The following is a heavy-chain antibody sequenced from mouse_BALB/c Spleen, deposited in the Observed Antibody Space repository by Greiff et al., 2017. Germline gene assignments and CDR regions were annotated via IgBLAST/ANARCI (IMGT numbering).Heavy chain of an antibody. J-gene: IGHJ4*01. CDR1: GFTFTGYY. CDR3: AKGGSPDDMDY. V-gene: IGHV7-3*02. Sequence: EVNVVESGRGLVQPGGSLRLSCATSGFTFTGYYMSWVLQPPGKDLEWLGFIRNKATGYTPEYSACVKGRFTISRDNSLSILYLQMDTLRAEDSATYYCAKGGSPDDMDYWGQGTSVTVAS. D-gene: IGHD1-1*02. CDR2: IRNKATGYTP.